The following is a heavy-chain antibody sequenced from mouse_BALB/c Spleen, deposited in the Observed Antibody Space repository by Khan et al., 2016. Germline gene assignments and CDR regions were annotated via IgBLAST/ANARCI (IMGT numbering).Heavy chain of an antibody. Sequence: QVQLKESGAELVKPGASVKMSCKASGYTFTEYVIHWVKQRSGQGLEWMGWLYTGSGRIKYTENFKDKATLTADKSSSTVYMELSRLTSEDSAVYFCARHEGGYGNYWFAYWGQGTLVTVSA. CDR3: ARHEGGYGNYWFAY. CDR1: GYTFTEYV. CDR2: LYTGSGRI. V-gene: IGHV1-62-2*01. D-gene: IGHD2-10*02. J-gene: IGHJ3*01.